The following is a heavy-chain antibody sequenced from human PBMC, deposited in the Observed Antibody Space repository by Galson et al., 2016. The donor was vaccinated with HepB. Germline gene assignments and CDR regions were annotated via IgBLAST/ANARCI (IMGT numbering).Heavy chain of an antibody. V-gene: IGHV4-4*02. CDR3: AREASGRLPS. D-gene: IGHD3-10*01. Sequence: SETLSLTCTVSGVSVTSNSWWSWVRQPPGKGLEWVGEVYHTGDTHYNPSLKSRVTMSVDRSKNEFSLALTYLTAADTAVYFCAREASGRLPSWGQGTLVTVSS. CDR1: GVSVTSNSW. CDR2: VYHTGDT. J-gene: IGHJ4*02.